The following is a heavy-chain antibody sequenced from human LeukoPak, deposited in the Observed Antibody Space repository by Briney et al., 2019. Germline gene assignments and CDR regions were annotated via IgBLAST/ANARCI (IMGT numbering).Heavy chain of an antibody. D-gene: IGHD6-13*01. Sequence: GSLRLSCAASGFTFSSYGMHWVRQAPGKGLEWVSVIYSGGSTYYADSVKGRFTISRDNSKNTLYLQMNSLRAEDTAVYYCARDRAIAAAGYYYYGMDVWGQGTTVTVSS. CDR3: ARDRAIAAAGYYYYGMDV. J-gene: IGHJ6*02. CDR1: GFTFSSYG. CDR2: IYSGGST. V-gene: IGHV3-53*01.